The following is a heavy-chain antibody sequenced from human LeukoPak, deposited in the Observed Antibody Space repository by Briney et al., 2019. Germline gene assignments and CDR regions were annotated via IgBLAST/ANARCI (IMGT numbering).Heavy chain of an antibody. V-gene: IGHV3-30*18. J-gene: IGHJ4*02. Sequence: GRSLRLSCAASGFTFSSYGMHWVRQAPGKGLEWVAVISYDGSNKYYADSVKGRFTISRDNSRNTLYLQMNSLRAEDTAVYYCAKDMYSSSWYYFDHWGQGTLVTVSS. CDR3: AKDMYSSSWYYFDH. D-gene: IGHD6-13*01. CDR1: GFTFSSYG. CDR2: ISYDGSNK.